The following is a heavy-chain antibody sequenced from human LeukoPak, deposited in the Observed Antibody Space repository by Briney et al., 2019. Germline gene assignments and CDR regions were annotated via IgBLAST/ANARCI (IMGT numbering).Heavy chain of an antibody. V-gene: IGHV3-30*02. Sequence: GGSLRLSCAASGFTFSSYSMNWVRQAPGKGLEWVAFIRYDGSNKYYADSVKGRFTISRDNSKNTLYLQMNSLRAEDTAVYYCAKDLGFGENIWGQGTMVTVSS. CDR3: AKDLGFGENI. CDR2: IRYDGSNK. J-gene: IGHJ3*02. CDR1: GFTFSSYS. D-gene: IGHD3-10*01.